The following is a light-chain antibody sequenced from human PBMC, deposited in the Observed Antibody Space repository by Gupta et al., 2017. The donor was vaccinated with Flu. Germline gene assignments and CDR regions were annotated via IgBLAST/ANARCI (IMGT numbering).Light chain of an antibody. CDR2: ASS. Sequence: DIQMTQSPSSLYASVGDRVTITCRASQIISSYLNWYQQKPGKAPKLLIYASSSLQSGVPSRFSGSGSGTDFSLTISSLQPEDFATYDGQQSYSTPRITFGQGTRLEIK. CDR3: QQSYSTPRIT. V-gene: IGKV1-39*01. CDR1: QIISSY. J-gene: IGKJ5*01.